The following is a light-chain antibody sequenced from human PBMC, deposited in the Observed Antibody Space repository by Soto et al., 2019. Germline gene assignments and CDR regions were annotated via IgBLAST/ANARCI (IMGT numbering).Light chain of an antibody. CDR3: QQYYSIPIT. Sequence: DIVMTQSPDSLAVSLGERATINCKSSQGVLYSSDNKNYLTWYQQKPGQPPKLLIYWASTRESGVPDRFSGSGSGTDFTLTISSLQAEDAAVYYCQQYYSIPITFGQGTRLEIK. J-gene: IGKJ5*01. CDR2: WAS. V-gene: IGKV4-1*01. CDR1: QGVLYSSDNKNY.